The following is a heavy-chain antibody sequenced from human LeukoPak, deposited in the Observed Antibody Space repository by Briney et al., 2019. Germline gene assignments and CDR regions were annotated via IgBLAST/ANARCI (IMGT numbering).Heavy chain of an antibody. Sequence: SSETLSLTCTVSGGSISSGSYYWSWIRQPPGKGLEWIGYIYYSGSTNYNPSLKSRVTISVDTSKNQFSLKLSSVTAADTAVYYCARVGVWFGELLGSWFDPWGQGTLVTVSS. D-gene: IGHD3-10*01. CDR1: GGSISSGSYY. J-gene: IGHJ5*02. V-gene: IGHV4-61*01. CDR3: ARVGVWFGELLGSWFDP. CDR2: IYYSGST.